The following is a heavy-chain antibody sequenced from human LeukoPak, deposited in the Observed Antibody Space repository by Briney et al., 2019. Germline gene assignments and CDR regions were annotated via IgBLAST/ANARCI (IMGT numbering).Heavy chain of an antibody. J-gene: IGHJ4*02. CDR1: GFTFGSYS. Sequence: PGGSLRLSCAASGFTFGSYSMNWVRQAPGKGLEWVSSISSSSSYIYYADSVKGRFTIPRDNAKNSLYLQMNSLRAEDTAVYYCARATVLLWFGEPRGYYFDYWGQGTLVTVSS. D-gene: IGHD3-10*01. CDR3: ARATVLLWFGEPRGYYFDY. V-gene: IGHV3-21*01. CDR2: ISSSSSYI.